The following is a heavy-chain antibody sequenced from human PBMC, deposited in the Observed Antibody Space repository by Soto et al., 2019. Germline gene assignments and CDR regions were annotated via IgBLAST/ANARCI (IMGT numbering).Heavy chain of an antibody. D-gene: IGHD3-10*01. Sequence: EVQLVESGGGLVQPGGSLRLSCAASGFTFSSHWLHWVRQAPGKGLVWVSRINSDGSSTNYADSVKDQFTISRDNAKNTVYLQVNSLRAEDTAVYYCARGGSGTYLLDYWGQGTLVTVSS. V-gene: IGHV3-74*01. CDR2: INSDGSST. J-gene: IGHJ4*02. CDR1: GFTFSSHW. CDR3: ARGGSGTYLLDY.